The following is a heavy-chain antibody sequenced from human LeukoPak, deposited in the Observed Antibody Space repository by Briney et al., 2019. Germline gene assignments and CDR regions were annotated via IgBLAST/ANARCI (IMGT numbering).Heavy chain of an antibody. Sequence: SETLSLTCTVSGGSISSYYWSWIRQPPGKGLEWIGYIYYSGSTNYNPSLKSRVTISVDTSKNQFSLKLSSVTAADTAVYYCARERSGSGWLDWGQGTLVTVSS. CDR1: GGSISSYY. CDR3: ARERSGSGWLD. D-gene: IGHD6-19*01. V-gene: IGHV4-59*01. J-gene: IGHJ4*02. CDR2: IYYSGST.